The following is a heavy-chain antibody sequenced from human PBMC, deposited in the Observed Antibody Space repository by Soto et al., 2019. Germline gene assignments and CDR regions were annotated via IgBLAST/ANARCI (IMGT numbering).Heavy chain of an antibody. V-gene: IGHV4-34*01. CDR3: ARIKGTYYYDSSGYYKGYYFDY. D-gene: IGHD3-22*01. Sequence: SETLSLTCAVYGGSFSGYYWSWIRQPPGKGLERIGEINHSGSTNYNPSLKSRVTISVDTSKNQFSLKLSSVTAADTAVYYCARIKGTYYYDSSGYYKGYYFDYWGQGTLVTVSS. CDR1: GGSFSGYY. CDR2: INHSGST. J-gene: IGHJ4*02.